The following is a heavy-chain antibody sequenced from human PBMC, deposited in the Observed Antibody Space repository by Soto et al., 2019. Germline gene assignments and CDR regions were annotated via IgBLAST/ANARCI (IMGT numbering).Heavy chain of an antibody. CDR3: AHSDWNYWVK. D-gene: IGHD1-7*01. J-gene: IGHJ4*02. CDR1: GFSLSARGVG. Sequence: QITLKESGPTVVKPTQTLTLTCSFSGFSLSARGVGVGWIRQPPGKALEWLAVIYWDDDKRYNPSLNSRLTIAKDTPKNQVVLNLTNMDPLDTATYFCAHSDWNYWVKWGQGSLVIVSS. V-gene: IGHV2-5*02. CDR2: IYWDDDK.